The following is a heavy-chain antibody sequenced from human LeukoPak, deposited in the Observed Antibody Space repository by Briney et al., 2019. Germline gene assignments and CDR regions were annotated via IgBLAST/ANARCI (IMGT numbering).Heavy chain of an antibody. V-gene: IGHV3-23*01. J-gene: IGHJ4*02. CDR3: AKERGYTSGLGTLDY. D-gene: IGHD6-19*01. Sequence: PGRSLRLSCAASGFTFSNYAMSWVRQVPGKGLEWASTISGSGGSTYYADSLKGRFSISRDNSKNTLFLQMKSLRAEDTAVYYCAKERGYTSGLGTLDYWGQGTLVTVST. CDR2: ISGSGGST. CDR1: GFTFSNYA.